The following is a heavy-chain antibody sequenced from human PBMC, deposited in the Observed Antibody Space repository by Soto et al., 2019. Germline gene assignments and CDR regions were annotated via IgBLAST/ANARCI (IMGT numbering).Heavy chain of an antibody. D-gene: IGHD3-22*01. CDR2: ISYDGSNK. Sequence: XESLRLSCAASGFTFSSYAMHWVRQAPGKGLEWVAAISYDGSNKYYADSVKGRFTISRDNSKNTLYLQMNSLRAEDTAVYYCAREGYYYDSSGPGGWFDPWGQGTLVTVSS. CDR3: AREGYYYDSSGPGGWFDP. J-gene: IGHJ5*02. CDR1: GFTFSSYA. V-gene: IGHV3-30-3*01.